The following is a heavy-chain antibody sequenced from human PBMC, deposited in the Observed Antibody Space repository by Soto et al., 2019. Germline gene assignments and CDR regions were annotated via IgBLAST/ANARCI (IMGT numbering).Heavy chain of an antibody. J-gene: IGHJ4*02. CDR1: GFTFSSYS. CDR2: ISSSSSYI. Sequence: GGSLRLSCAASGFTFSSYSMNWVRQAPGKGLEWVSSISSSSSYIYYADSVKGRFTISRDNAKNSLYLQMNSLRAEDTAVYYCARDSYGCSGGSCYGFDYWGQGTLVTVSS. CDR3: ARDSYGCSGGSCYGFDY. V-gene: IGHV3-21*01. D-gene: IGHD2-15*01.